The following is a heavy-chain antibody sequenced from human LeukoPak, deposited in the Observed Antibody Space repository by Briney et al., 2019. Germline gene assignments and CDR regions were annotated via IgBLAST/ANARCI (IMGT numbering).Heavy chain of an antibody. CDR3: ARAGRPMLRGVTPLEPFDY. V-gene: IGHV1-3*01. CDR2: INAGNGNT. J-gene: IGHJ4*02. CDR1: GYTFTTYA. Sequence: ASVEVSCKASGYTFTTYAIHWVRQAPGQSLEWMGWINAGNGNTKYSQKFQGRVTITGDTSASTAYMELSSLRSEDTAIYYCARAGRPMLRGVTPLEPFDYWGQGTLITVSS. D-gene: IGHD3-10*01.